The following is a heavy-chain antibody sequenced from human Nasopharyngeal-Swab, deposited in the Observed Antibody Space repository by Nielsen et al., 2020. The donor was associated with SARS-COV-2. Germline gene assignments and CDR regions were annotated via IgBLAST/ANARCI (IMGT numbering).Heavy chain of an antibody. CDR3: ARDFAKYN. J-gene: IGHJ4*01. CDR1: GFIFSDSW. CDR2: INSNGSRS. D-gene: IGHD5-24*01. Sequence: GESLKISCAASGFIFSDSWIHWVRQAPGKGLQWVSHINSNGSRSGDADSVKGRFTISSDNAKDTLYLQMNSLKVEDTAVYYCARDFAKYNWGHGTLVTVSS. V-gene: IGHV3-74*01.